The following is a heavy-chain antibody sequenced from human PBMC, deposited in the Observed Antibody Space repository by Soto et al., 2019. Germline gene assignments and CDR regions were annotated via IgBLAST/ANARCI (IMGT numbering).Heavy chain of an antibody. Sequence: QVQLQESGPGLVKPSETLSLTCTVSGGSISSYYWPWIRQAAGKGLEWIGRINTSGSTNYNPSGKSRVAMSVDKSKNKFSLRLSSVTAADTAVYYCARANYLSPSEWGQGTLVTVSS. CDR2: INTSGST. J-gene: IGHJ4*02. CDR3: ARANYLSPSE. D-gene: IGHD3-10*01. V-gene: IGHV4-4*07. CDR1: GGSISSYY.